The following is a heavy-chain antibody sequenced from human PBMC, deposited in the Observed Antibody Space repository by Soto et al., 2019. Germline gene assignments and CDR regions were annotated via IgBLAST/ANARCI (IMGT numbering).Heavy chain of an antibody. V-gene: IGHV3-23*01. CDR1: GLTLRSYA. CDR2: ISGRSAVP. D-gene: IGHD3-16*01. Sequence: EGQLLQSGGDLVLPGGSLRLSCAGSGLTLRSYAMTWIRQTPEKGLEWVSTISGRSAVPSYADSVNGRFADSRDNSQNTVYLQMNSLRPDDTATYYCAKGGPFTGGFDPWGQGSLVTVSS. CDR3: AKGGPFTGGFDP. J-gene: IGHJ5*02.